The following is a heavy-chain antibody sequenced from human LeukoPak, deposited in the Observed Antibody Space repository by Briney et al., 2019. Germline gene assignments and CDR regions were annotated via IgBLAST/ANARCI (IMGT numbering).Heavy chain of an antibody. D-gene: IGHD4-17*01. CDR3: AKGRFYGDSPPYYFDY. V-gene: IGHV3-30*18. J-gene: IGHJ4*02. CDR2: ISYDGSNK. CDR1: GFTFSSYG. Sequence: GRSLRLSCAASGFTFSSYGMHWVRQAPGKGLEWVAVISYDGSNKYYADSVKGRFTISRDNSKNTLYLQMNSLRAEDTAVYYCAKGRFYGDSPPYYFDYWGQGTLVTVSS.